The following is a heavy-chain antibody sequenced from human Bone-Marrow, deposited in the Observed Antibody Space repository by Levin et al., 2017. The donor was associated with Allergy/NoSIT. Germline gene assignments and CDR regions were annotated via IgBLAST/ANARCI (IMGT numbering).Heavy chain of an antibody. V-gene: IGHV3-23*01. Sequence: ETLSLTCAASGFTFSTYGMNWVRHTSGKGLEWVSAISGSGDKTHYADSVKGRFTVSRDNSKNTLFLQMHSLGVEDTATYYCAKAGFGGSGWYLELESWGQGTLVTVSS. CDR3: AKAGFGGSGWYLELES. J-gene: IGHJ4*02. CDR1: GFTFSTYG. D-gene: IGHD3-22*01. CDR2: ISGSGDKT.